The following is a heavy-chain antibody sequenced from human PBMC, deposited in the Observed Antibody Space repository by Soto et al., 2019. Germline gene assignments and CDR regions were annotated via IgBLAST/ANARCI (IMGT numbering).Heavy chain of an antibody. J-gene: IGHJ6*02. V-gene: IGHV1-3*01. CDR3: ARGGGVGFGHYTTGGMDV. D-gene: IGHD2-8*02. CDR2: INAGNGNT. CDR1: GYTFTRYA. Sequence: ASVKVSCKASGYTFTRYAMHWVRQAPGQRLEWMGWINAGNGNTKYSQKFQGRVTIIRDTSASTAYMELSSLRSEDTAVYYCARGGGVGFGHYTTGGMDVWGQGTTVTVS.